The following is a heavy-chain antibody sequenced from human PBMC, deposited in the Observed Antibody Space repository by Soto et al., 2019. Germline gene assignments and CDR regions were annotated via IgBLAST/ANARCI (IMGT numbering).Heavy chain of an antibody. D-gene: IGHD3-10*01. Sequence: GGSLRLSCAASGFTFSSYSMNWVRQAPGKWLEWVSSISSDSSYIYYADSVKGRFTISRDNAKKSLYLQMNSLRVEDTAVYFCARVRDYGSGSSYPWGQGXLVTVYS. CDR2: ISSDSSYI. V-gene: IGHV3-21*01. J-gene: IGHJ5*02. CDR1: GFTFSSYS. CDR3: ARVRDYGSGSSYP.